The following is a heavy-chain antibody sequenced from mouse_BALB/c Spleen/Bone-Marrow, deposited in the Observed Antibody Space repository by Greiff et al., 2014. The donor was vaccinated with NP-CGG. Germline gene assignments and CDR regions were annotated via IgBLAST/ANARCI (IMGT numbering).Heavy chain of an antibody. CDR1: GYTFTSYW. J-gene: IGHJ3*01. CDR3: ARGYYGSSLVY. Sequence: VQLQQSGAELAKPGASVKMSCKASGYTFTSYWMHWVKQRPGQGLEWIGYINPSTGYTEYNQKFKDKATLTADESSSTAYMQLSSLTSEDSAVYYCARGYYGSSLVYWGQGTLVTVSA. D-gene: IGHD1-1*01. CDR2: INPSTGYT. V-gene: IGHV1-7*01.